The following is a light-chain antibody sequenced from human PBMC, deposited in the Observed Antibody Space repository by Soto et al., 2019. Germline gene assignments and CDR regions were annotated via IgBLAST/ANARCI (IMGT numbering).Light chain of an antibody. V-gene: IGLV2-14*01. Sequence: LTQPASVSGSPGQSITISCTGTSGDIVSYNRVSWYQQHPGKAPKLIIYEVTDRPSGVSNRFSGSKSGNTASLTISGLQAEDEAEYYCSSYTNINTRACVFGTGTKVTVL. J-gene: IGLJ1*01. CDR2: EVT. CDR1: SGDIVSYNR. CDR3: SSYTNINTRACV.